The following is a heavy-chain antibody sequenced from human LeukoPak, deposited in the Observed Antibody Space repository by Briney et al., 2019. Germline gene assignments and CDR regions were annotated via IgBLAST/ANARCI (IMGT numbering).Heavy chain of an antibody. D-gene: IGHD3-10*01. V-gene: IGHV4-59*01. CDR1: GFTFSSFA. CDR2: IYYSGST. Sequence: GSLRLSCAASGFTFSSFAMSWVRQAPGKGLEWIGYIYYSGSTNYNPSLKSRVTIPVDTSKNQFSLKLSSVTAADTAVYYCARVLTYYGSAAYLDYWGQGTLVTVSS. CDR3: ARVLTYYGSAAYLDY. J-gene: IGHJ4*02.